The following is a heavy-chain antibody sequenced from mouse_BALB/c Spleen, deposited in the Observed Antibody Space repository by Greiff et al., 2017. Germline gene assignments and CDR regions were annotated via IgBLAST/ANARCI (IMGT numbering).Heavy chain of an antibody. D-gene: IGHD3-1*01. CDR1: GFTFSSFG. CDR3: ARGGLEEGFDY. Sequence: EVQVVESGGGLVQPGGSRKLSCAASGFTFSSFGMHWVRQAPEKGLEWVAYISSGSSTIYYADTVKGRFTISRDNPKNTLFLQMTSLRSEDTAMYYCARGGLEEGFDYWGQGTTLTVSS. J-gene: IGHJ2*01. V-gene: IGHV5-17*02. CDR2: ISSGSSTI.